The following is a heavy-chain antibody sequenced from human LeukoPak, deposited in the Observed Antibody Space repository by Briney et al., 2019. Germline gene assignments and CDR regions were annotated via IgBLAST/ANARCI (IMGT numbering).Heavy chain of an antibody. J-gene: IGHJ4*02. CDR2: IYYSGST. Sequence: PSETLSLTCTVSGGSIRSYYWSWIRQPPGKGLEWIGHIYYSGSTNYNPSLKSRVTISVDTSKNQFSLKLSSVTAADTAVYYCARGELTFDYWGQGTLVTVSS. D-gene: IGHD1-26*01. V-gene: IGHV4-59*01. CDR1: GGSIRSYY. CDR3: ARGELTFDY.